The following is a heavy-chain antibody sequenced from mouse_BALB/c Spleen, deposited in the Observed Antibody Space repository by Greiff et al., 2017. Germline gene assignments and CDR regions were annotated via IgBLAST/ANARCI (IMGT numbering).Heavy chain of an antibody. J-gene: IGHJ3*01. Sequence: EVKLQESGPGLVKPSQSLSLTCSVTGYSITSGYYWNWIRQFPGNKLEWMGYISYDGSNNYNPSLKNRISITRDTSKNQFFLKLNSVTTEDTATYYCAREYGNYGFAYWGQGTLVTVSA. V-gene: IGHV3-6*02. CDR2: ISYDGSN. D-gene: IGHD2-10*02. CDR1: GYSITSGYY. CDR3: AREYGNYGFAY.